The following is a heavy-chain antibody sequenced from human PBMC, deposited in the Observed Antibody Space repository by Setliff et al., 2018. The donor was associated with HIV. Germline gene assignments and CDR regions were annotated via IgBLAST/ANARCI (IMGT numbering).Heavy chain of an antibody. J-gene: IGHJ5*02. CDR2: IFTSGST. CDR3: ASASRMTATGYP. V-gene: IGHV4-4*09. Sequence: SETLSLTCTVSGGSVSNYYWTWIRQAPGKGLEWIGYIFTSGSTTYNPSLKSRVTISVDTSKNQFSLKLTSVTAADTAVYYCASASRMTATGYPWGQGTPVTVTS. D-gene: IGHD6-13*01. CDR1: GGSVSNYY.